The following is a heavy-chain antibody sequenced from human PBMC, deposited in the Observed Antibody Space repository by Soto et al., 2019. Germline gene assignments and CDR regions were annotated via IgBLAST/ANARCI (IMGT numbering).Heavy chain of an antibody. CDR3: ARVGIAAAGTPQVGGVHYYYYYGMDV. Sequence: QVQLVQSGAEVKKPGASVKVSCKASGYTFTSYAMHWVRQAPGQRLEWMGWINAGNGNTKYSQKFQGRVTITRDTSASTAYMELSSLRSEDTAVYYCARVGIAAAGTPQVGGVHYYYYYGMDVW. D-gene: IGHD6-13*01. J-gene: IGHJ6*01. V-gene: IGHV1-3*01. CDR1: GYTFTSYA. CDR2: INAGNGNT.